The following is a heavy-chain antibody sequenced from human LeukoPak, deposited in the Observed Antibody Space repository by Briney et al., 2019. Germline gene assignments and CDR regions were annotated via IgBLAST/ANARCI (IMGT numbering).Heavy chain of an antibody. CDR1: GFTFSSYA. CDR2: ISGSGGST. D-gene: IGHD2-15*01. Sequence: GGSLRLYCAAAGFTFSSYAMSWVRQAPGKGLEWVSAISGSGGSTYYADSVKGRFTISRDNSKNTLYLQMNSLRAEDTAVYYCAKDDWWMGYCSGGSCYPLGYWGQGTLVTVSS. V-gene: IGHV3-23*01. J-gene: IGHJ4*02. CDR3: AKDDWWMGYCSGGSCYPLGY.